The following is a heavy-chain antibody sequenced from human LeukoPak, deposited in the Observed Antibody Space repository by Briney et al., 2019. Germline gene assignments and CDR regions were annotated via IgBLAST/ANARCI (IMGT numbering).Heavy chain of an antibody. CDR1: GYTFTSYG. J-gene: IGHJ6*03. Sequence: ASVKVSCKASGYTFTSYGISWVRQAPGQGLEWMGWISAYNGNTNYAQKLQGRVTMTTDTSTSTAYMELRSLRAEDTAVYYCAKAGRGGAITMIRGVKGDYYYMDVWGKGTTVTISS. V-gene: IGHV1-18*01. CDR2: ISAYNGNT. CDR3: AKAGRGGAITMIRGVKGDYYYMDV. D-gene: IGHD3-10*01.